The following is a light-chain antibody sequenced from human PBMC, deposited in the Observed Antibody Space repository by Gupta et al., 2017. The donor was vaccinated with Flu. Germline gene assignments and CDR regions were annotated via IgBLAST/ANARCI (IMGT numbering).Light chain of an antibody. Sequence: YDLTQPPSVSVSPGQTARITCSGDALPKHYAYWYQQKPGQAPVLVIYKDSERPSGIPERFSGSSSGTTVTLTISGVQAEDEADYYCQSADSSGTYVVFGGGTKLTVL. CDR2: KDS. CDR1: ALPKHY. V-gene: IGLV3-25*02. J-gene: IGLJ2*01. CDR3: QSADSSGTYVV.